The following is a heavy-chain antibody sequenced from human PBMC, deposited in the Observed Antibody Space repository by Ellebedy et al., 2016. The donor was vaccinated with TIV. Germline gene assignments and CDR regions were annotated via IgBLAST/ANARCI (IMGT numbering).Heavy chain of an antibody. CDR1: GFTLSRYS. J-gene: IGHJ6*02. V-gene: IGHV3-48*04. Sequence: GGSLRLXCAASGFTLSRYSMNWVRQAPGKGLEWVSYISSTSRIIYYVDSVKGRFTISRDNAKNSLYLQMNSLRAEDTAVYYCAGVTYYYDSSGNYGMDVWGHGTTVTVSS. D-gene: IGHD3-22*01. CDR2: ISSTSRII. CDR3: AGVTYYYDSSGNYGMDV.